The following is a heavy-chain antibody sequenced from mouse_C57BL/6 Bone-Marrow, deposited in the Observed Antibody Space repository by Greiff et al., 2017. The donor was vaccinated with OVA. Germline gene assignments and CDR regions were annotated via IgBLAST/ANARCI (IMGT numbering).Heavy chain of an antibody. D-gene: IGHD1-1*01. J-gene: IGHJ4*01. CDR2: IYPGAGDT. Sequence: QVQLQQSGPELVKPGASVKISCKASGYAFSSSWMNWVKQRPGKGLEWIGRIYPGAGDTNYNGKFKGKATLTADKSSSTAYMQLSSLTSEDSAVYFCARITTVVGDAMDYWGQGTSVTVSS. CDR1: GYAFSSSW. V-gene: IGHV1-82*01. CDR3: ARITTVVGDAMDY.